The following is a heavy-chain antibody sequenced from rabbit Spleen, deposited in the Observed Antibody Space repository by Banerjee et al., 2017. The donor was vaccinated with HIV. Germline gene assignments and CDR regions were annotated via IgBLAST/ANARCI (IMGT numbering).Heavy chain of an antibody. J-gene: IGHJ6*01. D-gene: IGHD4-1*01. CDR2: IDPVFGIT. V-gene: IGHV1S45*01. CDR1: GFSISSYYM. CDR3: ARDLTDAIGWNFGW. Sequence: QEQLEESAGGLVQPGGSLTLTCTASGFSISSYYMNWVRQAPGKGLEWIGYIDPVFGITYYANWAKGRSTFSKTSSTTVTLQMTSLTAADTATYFCARDLTDAIGWNFGWWGQGTLVTVS.